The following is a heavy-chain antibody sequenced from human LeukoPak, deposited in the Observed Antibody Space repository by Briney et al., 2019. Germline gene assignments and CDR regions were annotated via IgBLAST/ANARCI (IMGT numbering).Heavy chain of an antibody. Sequence: SVKVSCKASGGTFSSYAISWVRQAPGQGLEWMGGIIPIFGTANYAQKFQGRFTITADESTSTAYMELSSLRSEDTAVYYCARDIVVVPAAINFVCYGMDVWGQGTTVTVSS. V-gene: IGHV1-69*13. J-gene: IGHJ6*02. D-gene: IGHD2-2*01. CDR1: GGTFSSYA. CDR3: ARDIVVVPAAINFVCYGMDV. CDR2: IIPIFGTA.